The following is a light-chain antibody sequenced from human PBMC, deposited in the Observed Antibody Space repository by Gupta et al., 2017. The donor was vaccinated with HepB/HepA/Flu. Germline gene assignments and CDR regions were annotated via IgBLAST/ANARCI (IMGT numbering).Light chain of an antibody. CDR1: QSVSLS. V-gene: IGKV3-11*01. CDR2: DAF. Sequence: IVLTQSPATLSLSPGERVTLSCRASQSVSLSLAWYQQKPGQAPRLLVYDAFSRATGVPPRFSGIGSGTDFTLTISRLQSEDFAVYYCQQRANWPLGTFGQGTQLDIK. J-gene: IGKJ5*01. CDR3: QQRANWPLGT.